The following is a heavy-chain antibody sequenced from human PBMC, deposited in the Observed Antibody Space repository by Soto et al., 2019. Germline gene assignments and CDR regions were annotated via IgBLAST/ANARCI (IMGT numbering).Heavy chain of an antibody. CDR1: GVSITSYF. V-gene: IGHV4-59*01. D-gene: IGHD5-12*01. CDR3: ARDRSDGYKQYFEC. CDR2: ISFSGAT. Sequence: PSETLSLTCTVSGVSITSYFWSWIRQTPGKGLDWIGSISFSGATYSNPSLKGRAALSVDTSENHLSLTLNSVTSADTAVYFCARDRSDGYKQYFECCGQGNQVIVSS. J-gene: IGHJ4*02.